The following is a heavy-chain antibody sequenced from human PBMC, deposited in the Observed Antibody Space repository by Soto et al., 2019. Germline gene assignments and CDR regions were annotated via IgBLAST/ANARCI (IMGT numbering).Heavy chain of an antibody. CDR2: IYYSGST. CDR3: AADRHSSGYMDY. J-gene: IGHJ4*02. Sequence: PSETLSLTCTVSGGSISSGGYYWSWIRQHPGKGLEWIGYIYYSGSTYYNPSLKSRVTISVDTSKNQFSLKLSSVTAADTAVYYCAADRHSSGYMDYWGQGTLVTVSS. D-gene: IGHD6-19*01. V-gene: IGHV4-31*03. CDR1: GGSISSGGYY.